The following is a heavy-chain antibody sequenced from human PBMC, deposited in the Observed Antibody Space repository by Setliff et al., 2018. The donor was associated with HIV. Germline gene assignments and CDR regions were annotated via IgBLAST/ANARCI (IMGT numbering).Heavy chain of an antibody. CDR1: GFTFNIYW. V-gene: IGHV3-7*03. Sequence: HPGGSLRLSCEASGFTFNIYWMSWVRRAPGKGLEWVATIKHDGSARYYVDSVKGRFTVSRDNVRKFLYLEMNNMRVDDAALYYCVRDDGGGWYSDYWGRGTLVTVSS. J-gene: IGHJ4*02. CDR3: VRDDGGGWYSDY. CDR2: IKHDGSAR. D-gene: IGHD6-19*01.